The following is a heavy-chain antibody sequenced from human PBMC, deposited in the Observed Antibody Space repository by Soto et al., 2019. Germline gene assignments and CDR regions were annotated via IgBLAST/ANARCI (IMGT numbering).Heavy chain of an antibody. J-gene: IGHJ4*02. CDR3: ARDNSAANGVLDH. D-gene: IGHD1-1*01. V-gene: IGHV1-46*04. CDR1: GYTFTNYY. CDR2: INPSARSA. Sequence: QVQLVQSGAEVKSPGASVKLSCKAAGYTFTNYYLHWVRQAPGQGLEWVGMINPSARSASYALNLRGRLTMDRETSTTTVYMELSRLTSEDTAVYFCARDNSAANGVLDHWGQGTLVTVSS.